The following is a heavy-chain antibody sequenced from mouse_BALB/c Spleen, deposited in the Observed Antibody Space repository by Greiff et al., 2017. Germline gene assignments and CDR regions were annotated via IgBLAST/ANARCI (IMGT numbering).Heavy chain of an antibody. CDR1: GFTFSSYA. V-gene: IGHV5-6-5*01. CDR3: ADERMAY. CDR2: ISSGGST. J-gene: IGHJ3*01. Sequence: EVMLVESGGGLVKPGGSLKLSCAASGFTFSSYAMSWVRQTPEKRLEWVASISSGGSTYYPDSVKGRFTISRDNARNILYLQMSSLRSEDTAMYYCADERMAYWGQGTLVTVSA.